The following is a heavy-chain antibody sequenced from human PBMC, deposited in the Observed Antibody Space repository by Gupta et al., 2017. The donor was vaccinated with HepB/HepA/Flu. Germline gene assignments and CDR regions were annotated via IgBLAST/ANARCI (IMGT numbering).Heavy chain of an antibody. CDR3: ARGDILTGYYPLARKRWGMDV. Sequence: QVQLVQSGAEVKKPGASVKVSCKASGYTFTGYYMQWVRQAPGQGLEWMGWINPNSGGTTYAQKFQGWFTMTRYTSISTAYMELSRLRSDDTAVYYCARGDILTGYYPLARKRWGMDVWGQGTTVTVSS. V-gene: IGHV1-2*04. D-gene: IGHD3-9*01. J-gene: IGHJ6*02. CDR2: INPNSGGT. CDR1: GYTFTGYY.